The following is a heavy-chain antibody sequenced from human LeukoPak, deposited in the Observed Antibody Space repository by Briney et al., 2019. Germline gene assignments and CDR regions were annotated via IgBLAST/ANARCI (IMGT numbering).Heavy chain of an antibody. J-gene: IGHJ4*02. V-gene: IGHV3-23*01. D-gene: IGHD6-25*01. CDR3: AKGRGPAATHPDY. Sequence: GGSLRLSCAASGFTFTYYSMTWVRQAPGKGLEWVSAIYGSGGITYYADSVKGRFTISRDDSKNTLYLQMNSLRAEGTAVYYCAKGRGPAATHPDYWGQGTLVTVSS. CDR2: IYGSGGIT. CDR1: GFTFTYYS.